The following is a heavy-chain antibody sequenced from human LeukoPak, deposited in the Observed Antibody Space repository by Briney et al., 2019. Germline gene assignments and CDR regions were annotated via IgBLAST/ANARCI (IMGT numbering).Heavy chain of an antibody. J-gene: IGHJ4*02. CDR3: AKSVRTYYYDSSGPLVPDY. CDR2: ISGSGGST. D-gene: IGHD3-22*01. V-gene: IGHV3-23*01. CDR1: GFTFSSYA. Sequence: GGSLRLSCAASGFTFSSYAMSWVRQAPGKGLEWVSAISGSGGSTYYADTVKGRFTISRDNSKNTLYLQMNSLRAEDTAVYYCAKSVRTYYYDSSGPLVPDYWGQGTLVTVSS.